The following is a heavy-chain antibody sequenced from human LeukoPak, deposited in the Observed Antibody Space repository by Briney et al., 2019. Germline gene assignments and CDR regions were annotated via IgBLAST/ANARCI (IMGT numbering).Heavy chain of an antibody. CDR3: AREGGNRDIYYYMDV. CDR2: ISSVSTYI. J-gene: IGHJ6*03. Sequence: SGGSLRLSCSASGFTFTDYSMSWVRQAPGKGLEWVSTISSVSTYIYYADSVKGRFTISRDNAKNSLHLQMTSLRAEDTAVYFCAREGGNRDIYYYMDVWGKGTTVTVSS. CDR1: GFTFTDYS. D-gene: IGHD4-23*01. V-gene: IGHV3-21*01.